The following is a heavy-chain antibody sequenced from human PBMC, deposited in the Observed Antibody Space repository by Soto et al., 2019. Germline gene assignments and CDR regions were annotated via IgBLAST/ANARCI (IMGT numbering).Heavy chain of an antibody. V-gene: IGHV1-3*01. D-gene: IGHD2-21*02. CDR2: INAGNGNT. J-gene: IGHJ4*02. Sequence: ASVKVSCKASGYTFSSYAMHWVRQAPGQRLEWMGWINAGNGNTKYSQKFQGRVTITRDTSASTAYMELSSLRSEDTAVYYCARSIVVVTALDYWGQGTLVTVSS. CDR1: GYTFSSYA. CDR3: ARSIVVVTALDY.